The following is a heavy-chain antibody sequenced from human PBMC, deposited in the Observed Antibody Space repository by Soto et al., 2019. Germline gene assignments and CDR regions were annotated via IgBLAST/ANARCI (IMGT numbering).Heavy chain of an antibody. D-gene: IGHD4-17*01. Sequence: GGSLRLSCAASGFTFSSYAMHWVRQAPGKGLEWVSGISWNSGSIGYADSVKGRFTISRDNAKNSLYLQMNSLRAEDTALYYCAKDIGYGDYPYYFDYWGQGTLVTVSS. V-gene: IGHV3-9*01. CDR1: GFTFSSYA. CDR3: AKDIGYGDYPYYFDY. CDR2: ISWNSGSI. J-gene: IGHJ4*02.